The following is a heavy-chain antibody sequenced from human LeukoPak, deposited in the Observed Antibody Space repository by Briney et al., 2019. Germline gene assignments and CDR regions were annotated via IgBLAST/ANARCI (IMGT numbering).Heavy chain of an antibody. CDR1: GFTFSSYA. V-gene: IGHV3-23*01. Sequence: GGSLRLSCAASGFTFSSYAMSWVRQAPGKGLEWVSAISGSGGSTYYADSVKGRFTISRDNSKNTLYLQMNSLRAEDTAVYYCAKDPGPKSGTTSGYFDYWGQGTLVTVSS. CDR3: AKDPGPKSGTTSGYFDY. D-gene: IGHD1-7*01. J-gene: IGHJ4*02. CDR2: ISGSGGST.